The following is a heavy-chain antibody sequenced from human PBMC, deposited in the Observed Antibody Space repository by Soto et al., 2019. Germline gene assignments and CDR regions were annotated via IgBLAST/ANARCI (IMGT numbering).Heavy chain of an antibody. J-gene: IGHJ3*01. CDR1: GFSLSTSGVG. V-gene: IGHV2-5*04. CDR3: VRKKNYCSGGTCYNDSFDF. D-gene: IGHD2-15*01. Sequence: QITLKESGPTLVKPTQTLTLTCTFSGFSLSTSGVGVGWIRQPPGKALEWLALIYWDDAERYSASLKSRLTITKDTSKNQVVLTMTNMDTVDTGTYYCVRKKNYCSGGTCYNDSFDFWGQGTMVTVSS. CDR2: IYWDDAE.